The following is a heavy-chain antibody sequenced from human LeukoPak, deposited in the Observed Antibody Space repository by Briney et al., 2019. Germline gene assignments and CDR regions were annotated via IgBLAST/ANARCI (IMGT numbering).Heavy chain of an antibody. J-gene: IGHJ4*02. CDR1: GFTFSSYA. CDR3: ARALYSFDY. V-gene: IGHV3-30-3*01. D-gene: IGHD2-2*02. CDR2: ISYDGSNK. Sequence: GGSLRLSCAASGFTFSSYAMHWVRQAPGKGLEWVAVISYDGSNKYYADSVKGRFTISRDNSKNTLYLQMNSLRAEETAVYYCARALYSFDYWGQGTLVTVSS.